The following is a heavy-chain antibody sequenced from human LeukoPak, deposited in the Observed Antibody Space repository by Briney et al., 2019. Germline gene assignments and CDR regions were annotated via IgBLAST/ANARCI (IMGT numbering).Heavy chain of an antibody. V-gene: IGHV3-48*01. CDR1: GFTFSSYS. CDR2: IDSSSTTI. J-gene: IGHJ3*02. D-gene: IGHD2-8*01. CDR3: ARVNPLMAPGAVDI. Sequence: GGSLRLSCAASGFTFSSYSMNWVRQAPGTGLEWVSYIDSSSTTIYYADSVKGRFTISRDNAKNSLYLQMNSLGVEDTAVYYCARVNPLMAPGAVDIWGQGTKVAVSS.